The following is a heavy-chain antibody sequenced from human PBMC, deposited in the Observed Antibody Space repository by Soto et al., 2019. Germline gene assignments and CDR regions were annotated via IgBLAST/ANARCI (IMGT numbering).Heavy chain of an antibody. CDR1: GVTVSTHA. J-gene: IGHJ6*01. V-gene: IGHV3-23*01. CDR2: IRGSSSST. CDR3: ARDPSPSYSTIFYY. D-gene: IGHD1-26*01. Sequence: PGGSLGIACAASGVTVSTHAMSWFRQAPGKGLGWVSAIRGSSSSTYYADSVTGRFTISRDDSKRRLYLQMNSQRGEDTAVYSCARDPSPSYSTIFYY.